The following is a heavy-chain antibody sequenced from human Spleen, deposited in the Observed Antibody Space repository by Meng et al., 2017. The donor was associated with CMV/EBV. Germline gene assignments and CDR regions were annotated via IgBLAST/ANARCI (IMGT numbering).Heavy chain of an antibody. CDR1: GGSISSSNW. CDR2: IYHSGST. J-gene: IGHJ4*02. V-gene: IGHV4-4*02. CDR3: ARQSFLPTRDY. Sequence: SETLSLTCAVSGGSISSSNWWRWVRQPPGKGLEWIGAIYHSGSTNYNPSLKNRVTMSVDSFKNQFSLKVKSVTAADTAVYYCARQSFLPTRDYWGQGTLVTVSS.